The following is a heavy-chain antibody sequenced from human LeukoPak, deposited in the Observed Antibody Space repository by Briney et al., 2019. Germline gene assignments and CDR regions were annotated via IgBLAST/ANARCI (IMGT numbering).Heavy chain of an antibody. CDR3: AKLVGATTGIDY. CDR1: GFTFSDYW. Sequence: GGSLRLSCAASGFTFSDYWMHWVRPAPGKGLVWVSRINGDGTSTRYADSVKGRFTISRDNAKNTLYLQMNSLSAEDTAVYYCAKLVGATTGIDYWGQGTLVTVSS. V-gene: IGHV3-74*01. CDR2: INGDGTST. D-gene: IGHD1-26*01. J-gene: IGHJ4*02.